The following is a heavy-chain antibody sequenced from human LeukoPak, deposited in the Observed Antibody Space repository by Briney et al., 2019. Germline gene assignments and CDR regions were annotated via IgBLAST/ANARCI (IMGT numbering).Heavy chain of an antibody. CDR1: GFTFSSYS. J-gene: IGHJ4*02. V-gene: IGHV3-21*01. CDR3: ARVGSIAVAGTG. CDR2: ISSSSSYI. D-gene: IGHD6-19*01. Sequence: PGGSLRLSCAASGFTFSSYSMNWVRQAPGKGLEWVSSISSSSSYIYYADSVKGRFTISRDNAKNSLYLRMNSLRAEDTAVYYCARVGSIAVAGTGWGQGTLVTVSS.